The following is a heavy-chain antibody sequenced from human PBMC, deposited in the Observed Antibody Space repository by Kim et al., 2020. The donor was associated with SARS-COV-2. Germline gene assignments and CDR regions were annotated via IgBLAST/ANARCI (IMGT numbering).Heavy chain of an antibody. Sequence: GGSLRLSCAASGFTFSDHYMDWVRQAPGKGLEWVGRTRNKANSYTTEYAASVKGRFTISRDDPKISLYLQMNSLKTEDTAVYYCASVSWSGSYYGVDYWG. CDR3: ASVSWSGSYYGVDY. CDR2: TRNKANSYTT. V-gene: IGHV3-72*01. J-gene: IGHJ6*01. D-gene: IGHD1-26*01. CDR1: GFTFSDHY.